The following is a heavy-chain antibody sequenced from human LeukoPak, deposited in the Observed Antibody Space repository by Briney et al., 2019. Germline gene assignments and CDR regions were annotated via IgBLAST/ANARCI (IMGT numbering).Heavy chain of an antibody. D-gene: IGHD2-15*01. CDR1: GFTFNSYS. J-gene: IGHJ4*02. Sequence: GGSLRLSCAASGFTFNSYSMNWVRQAPGKGLEWVSSITSSSSYINYADSVKGRFTISRDNAKNSLYLQMNSLRAEDTAVYYCAKTCSGGSCYSGEFDYWGQGTLVTVSS. CDR3: AKTCSGGSCYSGEFDY. V-gene: IGHV3-21*01. CDR2: ITSSSSYI.